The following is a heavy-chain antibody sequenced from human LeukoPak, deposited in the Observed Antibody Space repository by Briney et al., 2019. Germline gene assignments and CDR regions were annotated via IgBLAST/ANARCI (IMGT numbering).Heavy chain of an antibody. CDR2: IYCSGST. CDR1: GGSISSGDYY. Sequence: SETLSLTCTVSGGSISSGDYYWSWIRQLPGKGLEWIGYIYCSGSTYYNPSLKSRVTISVDTSKNQFSLKLSSVTAADTAVYYCARAVVGDAIDYWGQGTLVTVSS. D-gene: IGHD2-21*02. J-gene: IGHJ4*02. V-gene: IGHV4-31*03. CDR3: ARAVVGDAIDY.